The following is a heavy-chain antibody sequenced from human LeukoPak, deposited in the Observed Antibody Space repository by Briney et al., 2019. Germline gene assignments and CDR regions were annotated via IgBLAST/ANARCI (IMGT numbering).Heavy chain of an antibody. CDR1: GFTFSSYA. J-gene: IGHJ4*02. V-gene: IGHV3-30-3*01. CDR2: ISYDGSNK. CDR3: ARDHSTSGWYWAPVGY. Sequence: PGGSLRLSCAASGFTFSSYAMHWVRQAPGKGLEWVAVISYDGSNKYYADSVKGRFTISRDNSKNTLYLQMNSLRAEDTAVYYCARDHSTSGWYWAPVGYWGQGTLVTVSS. D-gene: IGHD6-19*01.